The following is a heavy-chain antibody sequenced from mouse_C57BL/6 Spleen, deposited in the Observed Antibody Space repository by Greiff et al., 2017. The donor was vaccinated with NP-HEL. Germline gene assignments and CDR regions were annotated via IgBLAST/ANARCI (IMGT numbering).Heavy chain of an antibody. CDR3: ARGRGLDSPFAY. CDR1: GYTFTSYW. V-gene: IGHV1-69*01. CDR2: IDPSDSYT. Sequence: QVQLQQPGAELVMPGASVKLSCKASGYTFTSYWMHWVKQRPGQGLEWIGEIDPSDSYTNYNQKFKGKSTLTLDKSSSTAYMQLSSLTSEDSAVYYCARGRGLDSPFAYWGQGTLVTVSA. J-gene: IGHJ3*01. D-gene: IGHD3-2*01.